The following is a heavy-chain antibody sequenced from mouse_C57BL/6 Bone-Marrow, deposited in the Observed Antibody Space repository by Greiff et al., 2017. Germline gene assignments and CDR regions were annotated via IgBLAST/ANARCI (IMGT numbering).Heavy chain of an antibody. CDR2: INPNNGGT. CDR3: ARIDGDWFAY. CDR1: GYTFTDYN. Sequence: VQLKESGPELVKPGASVKIPCKASGYTFTDYNMDWVKQSHGKSLEWIGDINPNNGGTIYNQKFKGKATLTVDKSSSTAYMELRSLTSEDTAVYYCARIDGDWFAYWGQGTLVTVSA. J-gene: IGHJ3*01. V-gene: IGHV1-18*01.